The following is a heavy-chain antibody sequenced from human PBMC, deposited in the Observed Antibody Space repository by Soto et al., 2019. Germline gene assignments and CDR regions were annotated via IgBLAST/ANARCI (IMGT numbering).Heavy chain of an antibody. CDR3: AKDYHDSSGYYSDAFDI. D-gene: IGHD3-22*01. V-gene: IGHV3-43*01. J-gene: IGHJ3*02. CDR2: ISWDGGST. Sequence: GGSLRLSCAASGFTFDDYTMHWVRQAPGKGLEWVSLISWDGGSTYYADSVKGRFTISRDNSKNSLYLQMNSLRTEDTALYYCAKDYHDSSGYYSDAFDIWGQGTMVTGSS. CDR1: GFTFDDYT.